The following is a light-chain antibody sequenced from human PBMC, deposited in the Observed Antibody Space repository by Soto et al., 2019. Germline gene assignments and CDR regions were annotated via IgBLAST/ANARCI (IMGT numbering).Light chain of an antibody. V-gene: IGKV3-15*01. CDR1: QSVSSN. CDR2: GAS. Sequence: EIVMTQSPATLSVSPGERATLSCRASQSVSSNLAWYQQKFGQAPRLLIYGASTRATGIPARFSGSVSGTDFTLTISSLQSEDLAVYYCQQYNNWPRTFGQGTKVEIK. J-gene: IGKJ1*01. CDR3: QQYNNWPRT.